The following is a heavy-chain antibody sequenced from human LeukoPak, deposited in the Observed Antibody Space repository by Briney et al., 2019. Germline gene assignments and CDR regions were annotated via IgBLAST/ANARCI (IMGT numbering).Heavy chain of an antibody. CDR3: AGSDYYYYMDV. CDR1: GGSISSSSYY. D-gene: IGHD3-10*01. V-gene: IGHV4-39*01. Sequence: SETLPLTCTVSGGSISSSSYYWGRIRQPPGKGLEWNGSIYHSGSTYYNPSLKSRVTISVDTSKNQFSPKLSSVTAADTAVFYCAGSDYYYYMDVWGKGTTVTVSS. CDR2: IYHSGST. J-gene: IGHJ6*03.